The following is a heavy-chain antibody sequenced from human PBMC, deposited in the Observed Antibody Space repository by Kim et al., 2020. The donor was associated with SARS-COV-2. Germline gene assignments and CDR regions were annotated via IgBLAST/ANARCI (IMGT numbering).Heavy chain of an antibody. CDR3: ARIGDY. CDR2: PGDSDT. V-gene: IGHV5-51*01. Sequence: PGDSDTRYSPSFQGQVTISTDKSISTAYLQWSSLKASDTAMYYCARIGDYWGQGTLVTVSS. D-gene: IGHD2-15*01. J-gene: IGHJ4*02.